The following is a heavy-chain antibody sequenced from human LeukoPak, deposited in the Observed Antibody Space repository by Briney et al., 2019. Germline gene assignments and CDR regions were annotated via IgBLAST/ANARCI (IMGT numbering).Heavy chain of an antibody. CDR1: GGSLNNSDYY. V-gene: IGHV4-39*07. J-gene: IGHJ5*02. Sequence: SETLSLTCTVSGGSLNNSDYYWDWIRQPPGKGLEWIGGLYHSGTTFSNLSLKSRVTISLDTSNNQFSLKLTSMTAADTAVYYCARDRASGTRWFDPWGQGTLVTVSS. CDR2: LYHSGTT. D-gene: IGHD6-13*01. CDR3: ARDRASGTRWFDP.